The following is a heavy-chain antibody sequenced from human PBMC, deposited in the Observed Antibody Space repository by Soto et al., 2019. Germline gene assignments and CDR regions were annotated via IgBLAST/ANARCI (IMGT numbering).Heavy chain of an antibody. V-gene: IGHV4-59*08. Sequence: PETLPLTCTVSGGSTSSYYWSWIRQPPGKGLEWIGYIYYSGSTNYNPSLKSRVTISVDTSKNQFSLKLSSVTAADTAVYYCARRYGPGFDYWGQGTLVTVS. D-gene: IGHD4-17*01. J-gene: IGHJ4*02. CDR2: IYYSGST. CDR3: ARRYGPGFDY. CDR1: GGSTSSYY.